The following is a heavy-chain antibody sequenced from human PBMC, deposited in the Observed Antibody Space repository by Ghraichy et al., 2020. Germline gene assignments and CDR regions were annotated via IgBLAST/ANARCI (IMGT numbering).Heavy chain of an antibody. CDR1: GFTFSSYS. J-gene: IGHJ4*01. CDR2: ISSSSSYI. D-gene: IGHD1-26*01. CDR3: ARDWYSGSYTFDY. Sequence: GGSLRLSCAASGFTFSSYSMNWVRQAPGKGLEWVSSISSSSSYIYYADSVKGRFTISRDNAKNSLYLQMNSLRAEDTAVYYCARDWYSGSYTFDYWGQEPWSPSPQ. V-gene: IGHV3-21*01.